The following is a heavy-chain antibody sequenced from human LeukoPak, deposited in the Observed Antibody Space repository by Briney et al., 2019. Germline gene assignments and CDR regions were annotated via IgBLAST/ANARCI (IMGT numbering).Heavy chain of an antibody. V-gene: IGHV3-7*01. CDR3: ARVSWYSSSWYDY. J-gene: IGHJ4*02. CDR2: IKQDGSEK. D-gene: IGHD6-13*01. Sequence: GGSLRLSCAASGFTFSSYWMSWVRQAPGKGLEWVANIKQDGSEKYYVDSVKGRFTISRDNAKNSLYLQMNSLRAEDTAVYYCARVSWYSSSWYDYWGQGTLVTVSS. CDR1: GFTFSSYW.